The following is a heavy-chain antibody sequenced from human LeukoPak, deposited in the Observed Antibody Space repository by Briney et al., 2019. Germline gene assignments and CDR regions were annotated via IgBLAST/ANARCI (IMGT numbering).Heavy chain of an antibody. Sequence: GGSLRLSCAASGFSFSTYDMHWVRQAPGKGLEWVALIWNAGTNTYYADSVKGRFTISRDNSKNTLYLQMNSLRAEDTAVYYCVGDTPPGGDYYLDYWGQGTLVIVSS. CDR2: IWNAGTNT. D-gene: IGHD3-16*01. CDR1: GFSFSTYD. V-gene: IGHV3-33*01. J-gene: IGHJ4*02. CDR3: VGDTPPGGDYYLDY.